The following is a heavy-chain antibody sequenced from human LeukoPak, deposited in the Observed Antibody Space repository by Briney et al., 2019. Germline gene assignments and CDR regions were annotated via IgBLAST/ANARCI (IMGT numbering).Heavy chain of an antibody. CDR2: ISAYNGNT. CDR1: GYTFTSCG. Sequence: ASVKVSCKASGYTFTSCGISWVRQAPGQGLEWMGWISAYNGNTNYAQKLQGRVTMTTDTSTSTAYMELRSLRSDDTAVYYCARDLWFGEALGPPNYYFDYWGQGTLVTVSS. V-gene: IGHV1-18*01. J-gene: IGHJ4*02. CDR3: ARDLWFGEALGPPNYYFDY. D-gene: IGHD3-10*01.